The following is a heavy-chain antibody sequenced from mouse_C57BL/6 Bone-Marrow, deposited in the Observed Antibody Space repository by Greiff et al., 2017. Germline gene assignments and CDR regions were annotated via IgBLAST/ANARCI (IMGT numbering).Heavy chain of an antibody. CDR2: LDPSDSYT. Sequence: QVQLQQPGAELVKPGASVKLSCKASGYTFTSYWLQWVKQRPGQGLEWLGELDPSDSYTNYNQQFKGKDTLTVDTSSSTAYMQLSSLTSEDSAVYYCAREGKIWDIRGYWGQGTTLTVSS. CDR3: AREGKIWDIRGY. J-gene: IGHJ2*01. V-gene: IGHV1-50*01. CDR1: GYTFTSYW. D-gene: IGHD1-1*01.